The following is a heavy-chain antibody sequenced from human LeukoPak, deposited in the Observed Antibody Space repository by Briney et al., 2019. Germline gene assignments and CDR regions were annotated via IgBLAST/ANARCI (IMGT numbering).Heavy chain of an antibody. V-gene: IGHV3-49*03. CDR2: IRSKAYGGTT. J-gene: IGHJ6*03. D-gene: IGHD5-18*01. CDR1: GFTFGDYA. CDR3: TRGPAWDTAMVKYYYYYYMDV. Sequence: GGSLRLSCTASGFTFGDYAMSWFRQAPGKGLEWVGFIRSKAYGGTTEYAASVKGRFTISRDDSKSIAYLQMNSLKTEDTAVYYCTRGPAWDTAMVKYYYYYYMDVWGKGTTVTVSS.